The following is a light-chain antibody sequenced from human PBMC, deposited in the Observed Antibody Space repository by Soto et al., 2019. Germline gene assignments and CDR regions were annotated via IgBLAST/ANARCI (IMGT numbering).Light chain of an antibody. V-gene: IGKV3-15*01. J-gene: IGKJ1*01. CDR3: QQHSNWPQT. Sequence: EVVMTQSPATLSVSPGERATLSCRASQSVSSNLVWYQQKPGRAPRLLIYGASTRATGVPARFSGSGSGTEFTLTISSLQSEDLAVYYCQQHSNWPQTFGQGTKVDIK. CDR1: QSVSSN. CDR2: GAS.